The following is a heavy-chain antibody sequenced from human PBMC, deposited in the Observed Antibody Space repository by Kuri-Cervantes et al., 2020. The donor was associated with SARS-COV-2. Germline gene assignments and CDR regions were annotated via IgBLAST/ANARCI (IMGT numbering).Heavy chain of an antibody. J-gene: IGHJ5*02. CDR3: ARHVGYCSSTSCRQGIWFDP. V-gene: IGHV4-38-2*01. Sequence: SETLSLTCAVSGYSISSGYYWGWIRQPPGKGLEWIGSIYHSGSTYYNPSLKSRVTISVDTSKNQFSLKLSSVTAADTAVYYCARHVGYCSSTSCRQGIWFDPWGQGTLVTDSS. D-gene: IGHD2-2*01. CDR1: GYSISSGYY. CDR2: IYHSGST.